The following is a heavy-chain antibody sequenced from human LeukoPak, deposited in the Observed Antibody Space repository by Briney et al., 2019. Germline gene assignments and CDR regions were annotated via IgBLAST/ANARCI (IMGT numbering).Heavy chain of an antibody. V-gene: IGHV3-7*01. CDR2: IKEDGSEK. CDR3: ASRNLFEY. D-gene: IGHD1-14*01. Sequence: GGSLRLSCAVSGFTFRYYWMSWVRQAPGKGLEWVANIKEDGSEKYYVDSVKGRFTISRDNAKRSLYLQMNSLRAEDTAVYYCASRNLFEYWGQRTLVTVSS. CDR1: GFTFRYYW. J-gene: IGHJ4*02.